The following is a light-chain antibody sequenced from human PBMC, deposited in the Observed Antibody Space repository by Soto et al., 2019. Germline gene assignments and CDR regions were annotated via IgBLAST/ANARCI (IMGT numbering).Light chain of an antibody. J-gene: IGKJ1*01. CDR2: GAS. CDR3: QQYNNWPLT. Sequence: EIVMTQSPAALSVSPGDGATLSCRANQSVHNNLAWYQQKPGQAPRLLMYGASARATGVPVRFSGTGSGTEFTLTITSLQSEDFAVYYCQQYNNWPLTFGQGTKV. CDR1: QSVHNN. V-gene: IGKV3-15*01.